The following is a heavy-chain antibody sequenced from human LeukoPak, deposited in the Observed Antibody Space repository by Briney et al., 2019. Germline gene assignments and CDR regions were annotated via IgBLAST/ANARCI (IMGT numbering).Heavy chain of an antibody. CDR1: GYTFSTYG. Sequence: GGSLRLSCSASGYTFSTYGFRGLRRAPGRGVVGWALIRCDGGTKYYEASVKGRFTISRDNSKNTLYLQTNSLRAEDTAAYYCAKVVGATYYYYYMDVRGKGTTVTISS. CDR2: IRCDGGTK. V-gene: IGHV3-30*02. J-gene: IGHJ6*03. CDR3: AKVVGATYYYYYMDV. D-gene: IGHD1-26*01.